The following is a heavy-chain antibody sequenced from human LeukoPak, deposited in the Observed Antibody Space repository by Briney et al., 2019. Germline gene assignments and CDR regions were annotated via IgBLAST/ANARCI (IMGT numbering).Heavy chain of an antibody. CDR3: ARSGVLRYFVNS. Sequence: GGSLRLSCAASGFTVSSNYMSWVRQAPGRGLGWVSVIYSGGSTYNAESVKGRFNISRDISKNTVYLQMNSLRAEDTAVYYCARSGVLRYFVNSWGQGTLVTVSS. V-gene: IGHV3-66*01. CDR1: GFTVSSNY. D-gene: IGHD3-9*01. J-gene: IGHJ4*02. CDR2: IYSGGST.